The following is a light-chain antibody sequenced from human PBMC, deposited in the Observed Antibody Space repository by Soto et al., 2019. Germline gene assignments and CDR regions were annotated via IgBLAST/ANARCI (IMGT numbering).Light chain of an antibody. J-gene: IGLJ2*01. CDR2: DVS. V-gene: IGLV2-14*01. CDR3: SSYTRSSTLV. Sequence: QSVLTQSASVSGSPGQSITISCTGTSSDVGGYNYVSWYQQHPGKAPKLMIYDVSNRPSGVSNRFSGSKSGNTASLTISGLQAEDEADYYCSSYTRSSTLVFGGGTQLTVL. CDR1: SSDVGGYNY.